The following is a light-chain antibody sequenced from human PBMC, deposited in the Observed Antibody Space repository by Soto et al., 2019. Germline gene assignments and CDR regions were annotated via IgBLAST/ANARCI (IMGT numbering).Light chain of an antibody. J-gene: IGKJ2*02. CDR3: QQYGSSVRT. V-gene: IGKV3-20*01. CDR1: QSVSSSY. CDR2: GAS. Sequence: EIVLTQSPGTLSLSPGERATLSCRASQSVSSSYLAWYQQKPGQAPRLLIYGASSRATGIPDRVSGSGSGTDFTLTISRLEPEDFAVYYCQQYGSSVRTFGQATKVEIK.